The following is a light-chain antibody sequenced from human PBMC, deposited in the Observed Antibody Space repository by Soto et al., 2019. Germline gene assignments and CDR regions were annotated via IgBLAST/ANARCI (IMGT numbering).Light chain of an antibody. Sequence: QSALTHLRSVSGFTGQSVIIFCTGTGNVVGAYSGIAWYQQHPGRPPKLMIYDVARWPSGVPDRFSGSKSGNTASLTISGLQAEDEADYFCCSYAGGYTYLFGTGTKVTVL. CDR1: GNVVGAYSG. CDR3: CSYAGGYTYL. CDR2: DVA. J-gene: IGLJ1*01. V-gene: IGLV2-11*01.